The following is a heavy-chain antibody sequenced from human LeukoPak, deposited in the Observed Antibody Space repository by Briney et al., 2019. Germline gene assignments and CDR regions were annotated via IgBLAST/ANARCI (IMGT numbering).Heavy chain of an antibody. V-gene: IGHV3-23*01. CDR3: AKSRSGSANWALRIFDT. CDR1: GFTFSSYS. Sequence: PGGSLRLSCAASGFTFSSYSMSWVRQAPGRGLEWVSSISPGGGTTYYADSVKGRFTISRDNSENTLYVEMNSLRAEDTAIYYCAKSRSGSANWALRIFDTWGQGTLVSVSS. J-gene: IGHJ5*02. D-gene: IGHD3-10*01. CDR2: ISPGGGTT.